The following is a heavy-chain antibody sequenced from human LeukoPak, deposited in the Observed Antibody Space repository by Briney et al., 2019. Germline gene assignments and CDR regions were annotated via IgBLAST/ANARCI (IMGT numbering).Heavy chain of an antibody. Sequence: GTSLRLSCAASGFTFNTHAMHWVRQAPGKGLEWISFIFYDGSNKYYADSVKGRFTIARDNSKNTVSLQMNSLRAEDTAVYYCARAGCSSTSCYFDYWGQGTLVTVSS. CDR3: ARAGCSSTSCYFDY. CDR2: IFYDGSNK. J-gene: IGHJ4*02. D-gene: IGHD2-2*01. CDR1: GFTFNTHA. V-gene: IGHV3-30*03.